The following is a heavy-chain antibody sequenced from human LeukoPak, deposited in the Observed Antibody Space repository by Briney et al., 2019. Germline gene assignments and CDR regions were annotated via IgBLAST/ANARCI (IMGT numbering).Heavy chain of an antibody. CDR1: GFDFSSYW. CDR3: ARGRGSFGS. V-gene: IGHV3-7*01. Sequence: PGGSLRLSCAASGFDFSSYWMTWVRQAPEKGLEWVASINQDGSDNRYVDSVKGRFTISRDNAKNSPYLQMDTLRAEDTALYYCARGRGSFGSWGQGSLVTVSS. J-gene: IGHJ5*02. D-gene: IGHD3-16*01. CDR2: INQDGSDN.